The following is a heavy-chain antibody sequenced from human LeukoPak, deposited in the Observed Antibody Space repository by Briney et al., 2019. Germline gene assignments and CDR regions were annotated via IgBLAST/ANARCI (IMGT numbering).Heavy chain of an antibody. CDR2: IYYSGST. Sequence: SETLSLTCTVSGGSISSYYWSWIRQPPGKGLEWIGYIYYSGSTNYNPSLKSRVTISVDTSKNQFSLKLSSVTAADTAVYYCARAHPSYCGGDCYPIWGQGTMVTVSS. V-gene: IGHV4-59*01. CDR1: GGSISSYY. J-gene: IGHJ3*02. D-gene: IGHD2-21*02. CDR3: ARAHPSYCGGDCYPI.